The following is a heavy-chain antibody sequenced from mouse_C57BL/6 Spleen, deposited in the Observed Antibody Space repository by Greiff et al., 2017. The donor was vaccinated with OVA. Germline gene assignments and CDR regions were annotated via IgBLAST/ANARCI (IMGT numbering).Heavy chain of an antibody. V-gene: IGHV1-72*01. J-gene: IGHJ4*01. Sequence: QVQLQQPGAELVKPGASVKLSCKASGYTFTSYWMHWVKQRPGRGLEWIGRIDPKGGGTKYNEKFKSKATLTVDKPSSTAYMQLSSLTSEDSAVYYCARSRSNYAMDYWGQGTSVTVSS. CDR2: IDPKGGGT. CDR1: GYTFTSYW. D-gene: IGHD5-1*01. CDR3: ARSRSNYAMDY.